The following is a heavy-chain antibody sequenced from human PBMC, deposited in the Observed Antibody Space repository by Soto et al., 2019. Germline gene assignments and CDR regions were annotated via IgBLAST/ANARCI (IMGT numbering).Heavy chain of an antibody. D-gene: IGHD3-10*01. J-gene: IGHJ6*02. CDR3: ARDQMGNGSGSYLVYSMDV. CDR2: INPNSGGT. V-gene: IGHV1-2*04. Sequence: QVQLVQSGAEVKKPGASVKVSCKASGYTFTGYYMHWVRQAPGQGLEWMGWINPNSGGTNYAQKFQGWVTMTRDTSISTAYMELSRLRSDDTAVYYCARDQMGNGSGSYLVYSMDVWGQGTTVTVSS. CDR1: GYTFTGYY.